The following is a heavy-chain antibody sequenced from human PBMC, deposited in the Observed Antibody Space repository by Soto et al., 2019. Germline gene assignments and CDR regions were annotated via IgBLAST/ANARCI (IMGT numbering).Heavy chain of an antibody. V-gene: IGHV3-15*07. CDR3: NTVGSITTPGTPFDY. J-gene: IGHJ4*02. CDR2: IKSKVDGGTI. D-gene: IGHD6-13*01. Sequence: GGSLRLSCAASDFNFSNTWMNWVRQAPGKGLEWVGRIKSKVDGGTIDYAAPVKDRFTISRDDSKTTLYLQMNSLKTEDTAVYYCNTVGSITTPGTPFDYWGQGTLVTVSS. CDR1: DFNFSNTW.